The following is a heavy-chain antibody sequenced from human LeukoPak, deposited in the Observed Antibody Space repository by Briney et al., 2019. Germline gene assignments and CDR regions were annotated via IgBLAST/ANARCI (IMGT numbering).Heavy chain of an antibody. J-gene: IGHJ1*01. D-gene: IGHD4-17*01. CDR1: GFTFNSYA. V-gene: IGHV3-66*01. CDR2: IYSGGST. Sequence: PGGSLRLSCAASGFTFNSYAVSWVRRAPGKGLEWVSVIYSGGSTYYADSVKGRFTISRDNSKNTLYLQMNSLRAEDAAVYYCARGGDYGDYVQNWGQGTLVTVSS. CDR3: ARGGDYGDYVQN.